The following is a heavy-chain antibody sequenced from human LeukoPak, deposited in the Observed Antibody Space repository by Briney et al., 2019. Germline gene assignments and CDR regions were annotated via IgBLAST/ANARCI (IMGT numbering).Heavy chain of an antibody. Sequence: SVKVSCKASGGSFSSYAISWVREAPGQGLEWTGRIIPILGVANYAQKFQGRVTITADKSTSTAFMELSSLRSEDTAVYYCARDYYYDSSAYSPFDYWGQGTLVTVSS. D-gene: IGHD3-22*01. CDR1: GGSFSSYA. CDR3: ARDYYYDSSAYSPFDY. V-gene: IGHV1-69*04. CDR2: IIPILGVA. J-gene: IGHJ4*02.